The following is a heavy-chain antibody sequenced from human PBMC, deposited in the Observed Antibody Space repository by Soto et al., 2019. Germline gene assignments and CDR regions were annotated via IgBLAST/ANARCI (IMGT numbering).Heavy chain of an antibody. J-gene: IGHJ4*02. CDR2: LNLNSGNI. CDR3: AKATSGSASFDY. D-gene: IGHD1-26*01. CDR1: EFTFDDYA. V-gene: IGHV3-9*01. Sequence: LRLSCAASEFTFDDYAIHWVRQAPGKGLEWVSSLNLNSGNIDYADSVKGRFTISRDNAKNSLYLQMNSLRVEDTALYYCAKATSGSASFDYWGQGTLVTVSS.